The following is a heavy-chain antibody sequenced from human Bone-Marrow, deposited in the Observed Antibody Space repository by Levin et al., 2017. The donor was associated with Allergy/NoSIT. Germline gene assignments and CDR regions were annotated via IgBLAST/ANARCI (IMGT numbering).Heavy chain of an antibody. D-gene: IGHD2-15*01. CDR2: TSAYNGNT. CDR1: GSTFTSYG. CDR3: ARDLEVVVAATPNNWFDP. V-gene: IGHV1-18*01. J-gene: IGHJ5*02. Sequence: GGSLRLSCKASGSTFTSYGISWVRQAPGQGLEWMGWTSAYNGNTNYAQKLQGRVTMTTDTSTSTAYMELRSLRSDDTAVYYCARDLEVVVAATPNNWFDPWGQGTLVTVSS.